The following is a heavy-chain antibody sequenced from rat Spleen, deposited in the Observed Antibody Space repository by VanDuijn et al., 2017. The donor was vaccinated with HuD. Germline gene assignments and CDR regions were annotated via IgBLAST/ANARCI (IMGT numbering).Heavy chain of an antibody. J-gene: IGHJ2*01. V-gene: IGHV5-31*01. CDR3: TRPISRYPDIMGYFDY. CDR2: ITNTGGST. CDR1: GFTFNNYW. D-gene: IGHD1-4*01. Sequence: EVQLVESGGGLVQPGRSLKLSCAASGFTFNNYWMTWIRQAPGKGLEWVASITNTGGSTYYPDSVKGRFTISRDNAKSTLYLQMNSLRSEDTATYYCTRPISRYPDIMGYFDYWGQGLMVTVSS.